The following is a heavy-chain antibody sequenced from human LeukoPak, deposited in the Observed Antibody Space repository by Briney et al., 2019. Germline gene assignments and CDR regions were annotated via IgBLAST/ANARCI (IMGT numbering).Heavy chain of an antibody. CDR3: LREVDWKYAFDY. D-gene: IGHD1-7*01. Sequence: PGGSLRLSCAASGFSFSTCVMHWVRQAPGKGLEWVAVIRPDGSHISYVDPVKGRFTISRDNSNNMLYLQMNSRRAEDTALYYCLREVDWKYAFDYWGRGTLFTVSS. CDR2: IRPDGSHI. V-gene: IGHV3-33*01. J-gene: IGHJ4*02. CDR1: GFSFSTCV.